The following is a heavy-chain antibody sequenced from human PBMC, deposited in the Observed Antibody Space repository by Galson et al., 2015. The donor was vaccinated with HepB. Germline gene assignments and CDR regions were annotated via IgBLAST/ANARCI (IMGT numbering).Heavy chain of an antibody. J-gene: IGHJ4*02. V-gene: IGHV2-70*04. CDR1: GFSLSTSGMR. CDR3: ALSRSGGSCYCDYFDY. D-gene: IGHD2-15*01. Sequence: PALVKPTQTLTLTCTFSGFSLSTSGMRVSWIRQPPGKALEWLARIDWDDDKFYSTSLKTRLTISKDTSKNQVVLTMTNMDPVDTATYYCALSRSGGSCYCDYFDYWGQGTLVTVSS. CDR2: IDWDDDK.